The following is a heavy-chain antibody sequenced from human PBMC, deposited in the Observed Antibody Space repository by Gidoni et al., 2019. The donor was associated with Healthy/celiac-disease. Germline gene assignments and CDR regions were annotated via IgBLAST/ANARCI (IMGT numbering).Heavy chain of an antibody. CDR1: GYTFSSYD. CDR3: ARGRWLAVDSLDP. J-gene: IGHJ5*02. D-gene: IGHD6-19*01. CDR2: MNPNSGNT. Sequence: QVQLVQSGAEVKKPGASVKVSCKASGYTFSSYDINWVRQATGQGLEWMGGMNPNSGNTGYAQKFLGRVTMTRNTAISTAYMELSSLRSEDTAVYYCARGRWLAVDSLDPWGQGTLVTVSA. V-gene: IGHV1-8*01.